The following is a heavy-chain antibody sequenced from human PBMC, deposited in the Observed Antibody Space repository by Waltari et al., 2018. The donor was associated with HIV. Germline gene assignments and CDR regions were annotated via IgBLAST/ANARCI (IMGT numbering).Heavy chain of an antibody. D-gene: IGHD4-17*01. CDR1: GFTFSSYA. CDR2: ISGSGGST. J-gene: IGHJ5*02. CDR3: ASWTTVTTLWNWFDP. Sequence: EVQLLESGGGLVQPGGSLRLSCAASGFTFSSYAMSWVRQAPGKGLEWVSAISGSGGSTYYADSVKGRFTISRDNSKNTLYLQRNSLRAEDTAVYYCASWTTVTTLWNWFDPWGQGTLVTVSS. V-gene: IGHV3-23*01.